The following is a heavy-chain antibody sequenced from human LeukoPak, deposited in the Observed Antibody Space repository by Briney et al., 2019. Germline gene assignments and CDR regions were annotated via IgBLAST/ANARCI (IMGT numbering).Heavy chain of an antibody. D-gene: IGHD6-13*01. CDR1: GFTFSSCA. Sequence: GGSLRLSCAASGFTFSSCAMTWVRQAPGKGLEWVSAISATGGSTYYADSVKGRFTISRDNSKNTLYLQMTSLRAEDTAVYYCARERYSSSPNWFDPWGQGTLVTVSS. V-gene: IGHV3-23*01. CDR2: ISATGGST. J-gene: IGHJ5*02. CDR3: ARERYSSSPNWFDP.